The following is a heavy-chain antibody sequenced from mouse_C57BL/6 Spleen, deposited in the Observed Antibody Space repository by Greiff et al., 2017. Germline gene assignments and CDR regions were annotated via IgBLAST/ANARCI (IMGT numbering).Heavy chain of an antibody. CDR2: IDPSDSYT. Sequence: QVQLQQPGAELVMPGASVKLSCKASGYTFTSYWMHWVKPRPGQGLEWIGEIDPSDSYTNYNQKFKGKSTLTVDKSSSTAYMQLSSLTSEDSAVYYCARGGITTVVADYWGQGTTLTVSS. CDR1: GYTFTSYW. V-gene: IGHV1-69*01. CDR3: ARGGITTVVADY. D-gene: IGHD1-1*01. J-gene: IGHJ2*01.